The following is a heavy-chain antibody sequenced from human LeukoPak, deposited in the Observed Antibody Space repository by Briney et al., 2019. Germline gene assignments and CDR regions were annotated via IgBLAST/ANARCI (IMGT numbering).Heavy chain of an antibody. J-gene: IGHJ4*02. Sequence: SETLSLTCTVSGDSITSYYWSWIRQPPGKGREWVGYIYDSGSSSYNPYLKSRVTISVDTSKNHFSLKVRSVTAADTAVYYCASTIVGATKRIREVGFDYWGQGTLVTVSS. D-gene: IGHD1-26*01. CDR1: GDSITSYY. V-gene: IGHV4-59*01. CDR3: ASTIVGATKRIREVGFDY. CDR2: IYDSGSS.